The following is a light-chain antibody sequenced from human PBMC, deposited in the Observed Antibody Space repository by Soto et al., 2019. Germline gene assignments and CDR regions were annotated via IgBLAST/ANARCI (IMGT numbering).Light chain of an antibody. CDR3: QQYGSSPPWT. CDR2: GAS. V-gene: IGKV3-20*01. Sequence: EIVLTQSPGTLSLSPGERATLSCRASQSVSSSYLAWYQQKPGQAPRLLIYGASSRATGIPDRFSGSGSGTYFNITISRLEPEDFAVYYCQQYGSSPPWTFGQGTKVEIK. CDR1: QSVSSSY. J-gene: IGKJ1*01.